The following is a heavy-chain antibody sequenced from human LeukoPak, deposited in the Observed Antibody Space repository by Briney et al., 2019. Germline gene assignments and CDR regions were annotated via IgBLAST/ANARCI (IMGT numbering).Heavy chain of an antibody. CDR2: ISYDGNNK. V-gene: IGHV3-30-3*01. CDR1: GFTFSSYA. Sequence: PGGSLRLSCAVSGFTFSSYAMHWVRQAPGKGLEWGAIISYDGNNKYYADSVKGRFTISRDISKNTLYLQINSLRADDTAVYYCARDYLGLHYFDYWGQGTLVTVSS. D-gene: IGHD2/OR15-2a*01. J-gene: IGHJ4*02. CDR3: ARDYLGLHYFDY.